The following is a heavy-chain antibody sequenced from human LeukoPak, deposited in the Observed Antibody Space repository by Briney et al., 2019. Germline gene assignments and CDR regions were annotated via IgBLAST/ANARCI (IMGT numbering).Heavy chain of an antibody. Sequence: GGSLRLSCAASGFTISSYDMSWVRQAPGKGLEWVSSITDNGVSTYYADSVRGRFTMSRDNSKNTVYLQMNSLRVDDTAVYYCARRDIVVVVSASDYWGQGTLVTVSS. V-gene: IGHV3-23*01. D-gene: IGHD2-15*01. CDR3: ARRDIVVVVSASDY. CDR1: GFTISSYD. J-gene: IGHJ4*02. CDR2: ITDNGVST.